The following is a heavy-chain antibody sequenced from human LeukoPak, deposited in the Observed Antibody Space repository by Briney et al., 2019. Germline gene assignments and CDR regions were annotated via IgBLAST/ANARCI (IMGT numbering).Heavy chain of an antibody. D-gene: IGHD3-10*01. CDR3: ARGRQMSINWYFDL. CDR2: MNPKSGST. CDR1: GYTFTAHD. J-gene: IGHJ2*01. Sequence: ASVTVSCKTSGYTFTAHDIFWVRQAAGQGLEWMGWMNPKSGSTAYAQKVQGRVTFTRNTYITTAYLDLTNLRYEDTAMYYCARGRQMSINWYFDLWGRGTQVTVAS. V-gene: IGHV1-8*03.